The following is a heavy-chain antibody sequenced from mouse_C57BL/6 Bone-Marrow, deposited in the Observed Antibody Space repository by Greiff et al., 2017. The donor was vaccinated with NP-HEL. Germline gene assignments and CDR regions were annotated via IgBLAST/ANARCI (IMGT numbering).Heavy chain of an antibody. Sequence: EVQLQQSGPELVKPGASVKISCKASGYTFTDYYMNWVKQSHGKSLEWIGDINPNNGGTSYNQKFKGKATLTVDKSSSTAYMELRSLTSEDSAVYFCARGIYDGYYYYWGQGTTLTVSS. J-gene: IGHJ2*01. D-gene: IGHD2-3*01. CDR1: GYTFTDYY. V-gene: IGHV1-26*01. CDR2: INPNNGGT. CDR3: ARGIYDGYYYY.